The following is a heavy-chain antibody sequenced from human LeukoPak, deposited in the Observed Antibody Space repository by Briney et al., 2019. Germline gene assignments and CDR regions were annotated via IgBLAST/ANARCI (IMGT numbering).Heavy chain of an antibody. Sequence: GGSLRLSCAASGFTFSSYSMNWVRQAPGKGLEWVSPISSSSSYIYYADSVKGRFTISRDNAKNSLYLQMNSLRAEDTAVYYCARDFVVGYYYGMDVWGQGTTVTVSS. CDR2: ISSSSSYI. D-gene: IGHD2-21*01. J-gene: IGHJ6*02. CDR3: ARDFVVGYYYGMDV. CDR1: GFTFSSYS. V-gene: IGHV3-21*01.